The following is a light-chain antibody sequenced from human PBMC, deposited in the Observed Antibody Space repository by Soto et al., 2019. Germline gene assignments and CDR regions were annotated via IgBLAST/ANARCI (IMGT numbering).Light chain of an antibody. V-gene: IGLV2-14*01. CDR1: SNDVGGYKY. J-gene: IGLJ1*01. Sequence: QSALTQPASVSGSPGQSITISCTGTSNDVGGYKYVSWYQQHPTKAPKLLIYEVSNRPSGVSNRFSGSKSGNTASLTISGXQAEDEADYYCTSYTSNSTYVFGTGTKLTVL. CDR2: EVS. CDR3: TSYTSNSTYV.